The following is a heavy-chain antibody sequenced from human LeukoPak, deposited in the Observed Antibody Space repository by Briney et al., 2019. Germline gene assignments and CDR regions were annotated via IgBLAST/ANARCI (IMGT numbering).Heavy chain of an antibody. J-gene: IGHJ4*02. CDR2: ISAYNGNT. CDR1: GYTFTSYG. CDR3: ARAHATYYYDSSGYGFVY. V-gene: IGHV1-18*01. Sequence: ASVKVSCKASGYTFTSYGISWLRQAPGQGLEWMGWISAYNGNTNYAQKLQGRVTMTTDTSTSTAYMELRSLRSDDTAVYYCARAHATYYYDSSGYGFVYWGQGTLVTVSS. D-gene: IGHD3-22*01.